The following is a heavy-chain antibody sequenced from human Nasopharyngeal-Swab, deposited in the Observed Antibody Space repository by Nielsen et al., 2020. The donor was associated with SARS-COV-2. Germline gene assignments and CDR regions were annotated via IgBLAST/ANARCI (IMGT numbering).Heavy chain of an antibody. CDR1: GYTFTSYA. V-gene: IGHV1-3*01. CDR3: ARVGIMSGNLWGWFDP. J-gene: IGHJ5*02. D-gene: IGHD1-26*01. CDR2: INAGNGNT. Sequence: ASVKVSCKASGYTFTSYAMHWVRQAPGQRLEWMGWINAGNGNTKYSQKFQGRVTITRDTSASTAYMELSSLRSEDTAVYYRARVGIMSGNLWGWFDPWGQGTLVTVSS.